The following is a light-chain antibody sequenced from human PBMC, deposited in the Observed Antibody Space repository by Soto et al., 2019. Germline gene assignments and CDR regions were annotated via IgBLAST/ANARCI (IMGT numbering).Light chain of an antibody. V-gene: IGLV2-11*01. J-gene: IGLJ1*01. CDR1: SSDVGGYEY. CDR2: DVS. Sequence: QSALTQPRSVSGSPGQSVHIACTGTSSDVGGYEYVSWYQQYPGKAPLLMIYDVSQRPSGVPDRFSGSRSGNTASLTISGLQAEDEAEYYCCSFSGSNTLDVFGSGTKVTV. CDR3: CSFSGSNTLDV.